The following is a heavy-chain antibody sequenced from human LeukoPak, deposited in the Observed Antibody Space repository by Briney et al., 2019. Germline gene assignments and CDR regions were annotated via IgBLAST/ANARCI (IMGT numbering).Heavy chain of an antibody. D-gene: IGHD3-3*01. CDR2: IKQDASQE. J-gene: IGHJ4*02. CDR3: ARGVVYPAWSGPHWSDY. Sequence: AGGSLRLSCAASGFTFSSYWMRWVRQAPGKGPEWVAHIKQDASQEYHVDSVKGRFTISRDNAKNSLYLQMNSLRAEDTAVYYCARGVVYPAWSGPHWSDYWGQGALVTVSS. V-gene: IGHV3-7*01. CDR1: GFTFSSYW.